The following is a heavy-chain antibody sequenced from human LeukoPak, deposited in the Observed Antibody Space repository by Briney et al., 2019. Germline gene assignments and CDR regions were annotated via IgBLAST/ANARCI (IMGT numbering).Heavy chain of an antibody. V-gene: IGHV1-18*01. CDR1: GYTFTSYG. Sequence: ASVKVSCKASGYTFTSYGISWVRQAPGQGLEWMGWISAYNGNTNYAQKLQGRVTMTTDTSTSTAYMELRSLRSDDTAVYYCARNSWYGEGYYYYMDVWGKGTTVTVSS. D-gene: IGHD6-13*01. CDR2: ISAYNGNT. J-gene: IGHJ6*03. CDR3: ARNSWYGEGYYYYMDV.